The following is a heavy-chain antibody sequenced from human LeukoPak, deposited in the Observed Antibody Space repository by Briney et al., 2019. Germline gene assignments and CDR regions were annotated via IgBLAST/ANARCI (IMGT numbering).Heavy chain of an antibody. CDR2: IYPGDSDT. D-gene: IGHD3-9*01. V-gene: IGHV5-51*01. CDR3: EKRAYDILTGYQYYFDY. J-gene: IGHJ4*02. Sequence: GESLKISCKGSGYSFTSYWIGWVRQMPGKGLEWMGIIYPGDSDTRYSPSFQGQVTISADKSISTAYLQWSSLKASDTVMYYREKRAYDILTGYQYYFDYWGQGTLVTVSS. CDR1: GYSFTSYW.